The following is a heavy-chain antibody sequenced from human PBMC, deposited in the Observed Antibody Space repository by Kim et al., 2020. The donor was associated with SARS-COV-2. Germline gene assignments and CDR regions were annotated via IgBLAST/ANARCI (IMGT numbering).Heavy chain of an antibody. Sequence: GGSLRLSCAASGFTFSSYGMHWVRQAPGKGLEWVAVIWYDGSNKYYADSVKGRFTISRDNSKNTLYLQMNSLRAEDTAVYYCAVQFRSGSYYYYYGMDVWGQGTTVTVSS. V-gene: IGHV3-33*01. D-gene: IGHD3-10*01. CDR3: AVQFRSGSYYYYYGMDV. J-gene: IGHJ6*02. CDR1: GFTFSSYG. CDR2: IWYDGSNK.